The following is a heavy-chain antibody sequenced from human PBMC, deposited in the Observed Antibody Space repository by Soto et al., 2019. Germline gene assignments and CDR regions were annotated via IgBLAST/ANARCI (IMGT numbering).Heavy chain of an antibody. J-gene: IGHJ5*02. CDR3: ARPLTAYCSGGNCFSNWFDP. V-gene: IGHV1-18*01. CDR1: GYIFSNYG. Sequence: ASVKVSCKASGYIFSNYGINWVRQAPGQGLEWMGWISGDNGYTNYAQDLQGRVTLSTDTSTSTAYMELRSLRSDDTAVYSCARPLTAYCSGGNCFSNWFDPWGQGTLFTVSS. D-gene: IGHD2-15*01. CDR2: ISGDNGYT.